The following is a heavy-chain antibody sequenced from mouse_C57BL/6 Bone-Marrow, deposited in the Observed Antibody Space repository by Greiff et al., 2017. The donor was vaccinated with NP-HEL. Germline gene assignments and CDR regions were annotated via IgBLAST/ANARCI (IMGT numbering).Heavy chain of an antibody. CDR2: IRLKSDNYAT. CDR3: TGTAGPWFAY. D-gene: IGHD1-2*01. V-gene: IGHV6-3*01. CDR1: GFTFSNYW. Sequence: EVHLVESGGGLVQPGGSMKLSCVASGFTFSNYWMNWVRQSPEKGLEWVAQIRLKSDNYATHYAESVKGRFTISRDDSKSSVYLQMNNLRAEDTGIYYCTGTAGPWFAYWGQGTLVTVSA. J-gene: IGHJ3*01.